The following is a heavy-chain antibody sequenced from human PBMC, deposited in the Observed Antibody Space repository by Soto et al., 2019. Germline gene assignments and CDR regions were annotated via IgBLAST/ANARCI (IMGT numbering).Heavy chain of an antibody. V-gene: IGHV3-49*03. CDR1: GFTFGDFG. CDR3: ASLTSWSQEYYYGMDV. D-gene: IGHD2-2*01. J-gene: IGHJ6*02. CDR2: IRGKGYGGTT. Sequence: GVLRLSCTGSGFTFGDFGMSWFRQAPGKGLEWLSFIRGKGYGGTTESAASVRGRFITSRDDSKSIAYLQMNSLETEDTAVYYCASLTSWSQEYYYGMDVWGQGTTVTVSS.